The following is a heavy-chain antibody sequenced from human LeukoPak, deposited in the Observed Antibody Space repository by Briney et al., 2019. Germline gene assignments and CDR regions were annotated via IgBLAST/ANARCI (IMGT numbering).Heavy chain of an antibody. CDR1: GYAFSSSY. V-gene: IGHV1-46*01. J-gene: IGHJ3*02. CDR2: INPSGGTT. D-gene: IGHD3-9*01. Sequence: ASVKVSCKASGYAFSSSYMHWVRQAPGQGLEWMGIINPSGGTTSYAQKFQGRVTMTEDTSTGTAYMELSSLRSEDTAVYYCAMGRYFDWLFPGQAFDIWGQGTMVTVSS. CDR3: AMGRYFDWLFPGQAFDI.